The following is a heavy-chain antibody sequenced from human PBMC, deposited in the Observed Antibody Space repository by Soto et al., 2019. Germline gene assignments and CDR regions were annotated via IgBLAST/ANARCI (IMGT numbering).Heavy chain of an antibody. CDR1: GFTFSDHY. J-gene: IGHJ4*02. D-gene: IGHD1-26*01. CDR3: ARVKGRVSYELDY. CDR2: IRMKANSYTT. Sequence: GGSLRLSCAASGFTFSDHYMDWARQAPGKGLEWVGRIRMKANSYTTEYAASVKGRFSISREDSKNSLFLQMNSLKTEDTAVYYCARVKGRVSYELDYWGQGTLVTVSS. V-gene: IGHV3-72*01.